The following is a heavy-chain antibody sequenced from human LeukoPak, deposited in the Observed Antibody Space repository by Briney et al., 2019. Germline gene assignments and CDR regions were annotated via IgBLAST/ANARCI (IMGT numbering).Heavy chain of an antibody. V-gene: IGHV3-74*01. J-gene: IGHJ6*02. CDR3: ARGGVAGGMDV. D-gene: IGHD6-19*01. CDR2: INSDGYSL. CDR1: GFTFSSYW. Sequence: GGSLRLSCAASGFTFSSYWMHWVRHAPGEGLVWVSRINSDGYSLVYADSVKGRFTISRDNAKNTLHLQMNSLRAGDTAVYYCARGGVAGGMDVWGQGTTVTVSS.